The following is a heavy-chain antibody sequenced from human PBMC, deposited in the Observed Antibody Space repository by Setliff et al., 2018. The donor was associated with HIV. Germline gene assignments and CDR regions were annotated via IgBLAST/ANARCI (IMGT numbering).Heavy chain of an antibody. Sequence: PGESLKISCKGSGYSFTSNWIGWVRQMPGEGLEWMGISPPVDSDTRYSPSFQGQVTISAAQPISTAYRQWSTLKASDTATYYCARHRHTSACTLDAFDIWGQGTVVTVSS. D-gene: IGHD2-8*01. CDR2: SPPVDSDT. CDR3: ARHRHTSACTLDAFDI. J-gene: IGHJ3*02. CDR1: GYSFTSNW. V-gene: IGHV5-51*01.